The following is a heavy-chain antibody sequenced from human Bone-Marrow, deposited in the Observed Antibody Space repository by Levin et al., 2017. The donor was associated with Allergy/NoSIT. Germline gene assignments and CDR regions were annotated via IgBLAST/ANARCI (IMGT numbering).Heavy chain of an antibody. CDR1: GFTFSSYW. D-gene: IGHD1-1*01. CDR3: ARDQGTGQPRTPFDY. CDR2: IKQDGSEQ. Sequence: LSLTCAASGFTFSSYWMSWVRQAPGKGLEWVANIKQDGSEQYYVDSVKGRFTISRDNAKNSLYLQMNSLRAEDTAVYYCARDQGTGQPRTPFDYWGQGTLVTVSS. V-gene: IGHV3-7*01. J-gene: IGHJ4*02.